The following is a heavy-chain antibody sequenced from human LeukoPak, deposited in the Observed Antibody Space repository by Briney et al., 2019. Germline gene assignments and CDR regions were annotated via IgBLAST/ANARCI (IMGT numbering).Heavy chain of an antibody. CDR3: AKVWVSGHSIGPLNWFDP. J-gene: IGHJ5*02. CDR1: GFTFSSYA. Sequence: GGSLRLSCAASGFTFSSYAMSWVRQAPGKGLEWVSAISGSGGSTYYADSVKGRFTISRDNSKNTLYLQMNSLRAEDTAVYYCAKVWVSGHSIGPLNWFDPWGQGTLVTVSS. D-gene: IGHD3-22*01. V-gene: IGHV3-23*01. CDR2: ISGSGGST.